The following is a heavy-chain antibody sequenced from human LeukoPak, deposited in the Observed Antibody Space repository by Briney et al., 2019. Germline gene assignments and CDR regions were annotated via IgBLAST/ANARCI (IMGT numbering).Heavy chain of an antibody. CDR3: AAALPSDIVATHHLFDP. J-gene: IGHJ5*02. D-gene: IGHD5-12*01. Sequence: ASVKVSCKASGYTFTSYDINWVRQVTGQGLEWMGWMNPNSGNTGYAQKFQGRVTMTRDTSISTAYMELSRLRSDDTAVYYCAAALPSDIVATHHLFDPWGQGTLVTVSS. CDR2: MNPNSGNT. V-gene: IGHV1-8*01. CDR1: GYTFTSYD.